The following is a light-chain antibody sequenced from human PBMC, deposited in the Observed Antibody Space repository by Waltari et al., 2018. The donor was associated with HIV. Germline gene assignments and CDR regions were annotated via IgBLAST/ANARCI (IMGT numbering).Light chain of an antibody. Sequence: QSALTQPASVSGSPGQSITLPSTGTRSAVGGYNYVSWYQQHPGKAPKLMISEVNNRPSGVSNRFSGSKSGNTASLTISGLQAEDEADYYCSSYTSSSTLYVFGTGTKVTVL. CDR1: RSAVGGYNY. CDR2: EVN. J-gene: IGLJ1*01. V-gene: IGLV2-14*01. CDR3: SSYTSSSTLYV.